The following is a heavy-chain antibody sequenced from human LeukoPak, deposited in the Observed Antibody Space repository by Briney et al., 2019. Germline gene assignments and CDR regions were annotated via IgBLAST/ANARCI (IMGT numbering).Heavy chain of an antibody. J-gene: IGHJ4*02. CDR2: MNANSGDA. CDR1: GYIFTAHY. D-gene: IGHD4-17*01. V-gene: IGHV1-2*02. Sequence: ASVKVSCKTSGYIFTAHYMHWVRQAPGQGLEWMGWMNANSGDATYAQKFQGRVTMTRDTSISTAYMELSSLTSDDTAVYYCAKAGNYGDYYFDYWGQGTLVTVSS. CDR3: AKAGNYGDYYFDY.